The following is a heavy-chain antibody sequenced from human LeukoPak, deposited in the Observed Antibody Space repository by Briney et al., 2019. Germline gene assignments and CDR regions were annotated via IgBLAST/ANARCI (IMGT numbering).Heavy chain of an antibody. D-gene: IGHD3-22*01. CDR1: GFTFSSYA. J-gene: IGHJ4*02. CDR2: ISGSGGST. V-gene: IGHV3-23*01. Sequence: GGSLRLSCAAPGFTFSSYAVTWVRQAPGKGLVWVSAISGSGGSTYYADSVKGRFTISRDNSKNTLYLQMNSLRAEDTAVYYCARKTDSGGQGDYWGPGTLVTVSS. CDR3: ARKTDSGGQGDY.